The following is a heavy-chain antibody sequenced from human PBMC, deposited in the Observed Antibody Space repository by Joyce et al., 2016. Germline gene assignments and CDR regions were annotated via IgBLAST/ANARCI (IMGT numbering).Heavy chain of an antibody. CDR1: GIIFSRKE. CDR2: INSDDSRI. CDR3: TTPSCAN. V-gene: IGHV3-48*03. Sequence: EVHLVESGGGLVQPGGSLRLSCAAFGIIFSRKEMNWVRQVPGKGLEWISSINSDDSRIHYADSVRGRFTISRDNDRNSLYLEMNYLRVEDTAIYYCTTPSCANWGQGSLVTVSS. J-gene: IGHJ4*02. D-gene: IGHD2-2*01.